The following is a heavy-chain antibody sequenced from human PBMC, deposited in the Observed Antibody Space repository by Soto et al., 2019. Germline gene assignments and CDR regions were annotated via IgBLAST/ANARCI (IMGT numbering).Heavy chain of an antibody. D-gene: IGHD7-27*01. Sequence: QLQLQESGPGLVKPSETLSLTCTVSGGSISSSSYYWGWIRQPPGKGLEWIGSIYYSGSTYYNPSHKGRAPISVNTSKNQFPLKLSSGTAADTAVYYCESKSPFNLGRGGDVWGQGTTVTVSS. CDR1: GGSISSSSYY. J-gene: IGHJ6*02. CDR3: ESKSPFNLGRGGDV. CDR2: IYYSGST. V-gene: IGHV4-39*01.